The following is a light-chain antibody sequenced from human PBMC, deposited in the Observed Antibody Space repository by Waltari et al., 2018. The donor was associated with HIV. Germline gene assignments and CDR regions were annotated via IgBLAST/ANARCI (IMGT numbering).Light chain of an antibody. J-gene: IGKJ2*01. V-gene: IGKV1-39*01. CDR1: QSIRTS. Sequence: IQMTQSPSSLSESVGDRVSITCRASQSIRTSLNWYHQKPGEPPKLLICAATTLHTGVPSRFSGSGSGTDFTLTISGLQPDDLGTYYCQQSYSPPQYTFSQGTKLEI. CDR3: QQSYSPPQYT. CDR2: AAT.